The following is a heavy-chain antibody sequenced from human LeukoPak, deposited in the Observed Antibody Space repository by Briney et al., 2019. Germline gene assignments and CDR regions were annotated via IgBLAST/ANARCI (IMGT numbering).Heavy chain of an antibody. D-gene: IGHD6-19*01. CDR2: ISTYNGNS. CDR3: ARAGGWAREDYKGDAFDI. V-gene: IGHV1-18*01. J-gene: IGHJ3*02. CDR1: GYTFTNYG. Sequence: ASVKVSCKASGYTFTNYGLSWVRQAPGQGLEWMGWISTYNGNSNYAQKLQDRVTMTTDTSSTTAYMDLRSLRSDDTAVYYCARAGGWAREDYKGDAFDIWGQGTMVTVSS.